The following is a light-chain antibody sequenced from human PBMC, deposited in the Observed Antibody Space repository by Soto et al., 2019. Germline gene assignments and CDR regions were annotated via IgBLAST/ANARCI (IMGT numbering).Light chain of an antibody. Sequence: EILLTQSPATLSLSPGERATLSCRASQSVSSYLAWYKQKPGQAPRLLIYDASNRATGIPDRLSGSGSGTEFTLTISRMEPEDFAVYYCQQYGSSGTFGQGTKVDIK. J-gene: IGKJ1*01. V-gene: IGKV3-20*01. CDR2: DAS. CDR1: QSVSSY. CDR3: QQYGSSGT.